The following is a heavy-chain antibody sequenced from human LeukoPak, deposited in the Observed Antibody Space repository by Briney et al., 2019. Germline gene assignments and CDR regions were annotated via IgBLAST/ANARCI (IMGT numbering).Heavy chain of an antibody. D-gene: IGHD4-11*01. CDR1: GFTFSSYW. CDR3: ASCPHYSNGWFDP. V-gene: IGHV3-7*01. Sequence: GGSLRLSCAASGFTFSSYWMSWVRQAPGKGLEWVANIKQDGSEKYYVDSVKGRFTISRDNAKNSLYLQMNSLRAEDTAEYYCASCPHYSNGWFDPWGQGTLVTVSS. J-gene: IGHJ5*02. CDR2: IKQDGSEK.